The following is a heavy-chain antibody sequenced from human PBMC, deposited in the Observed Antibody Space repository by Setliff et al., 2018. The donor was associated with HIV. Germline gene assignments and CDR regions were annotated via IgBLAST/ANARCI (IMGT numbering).Heavy chain of an antibody. D-gene: IGHD2-2*01. V-gene: IGHV1-8*02. CDR2: MNPDSGNT. J-gene: IGHJ4*02. CDR3: ARAPRGVGSSSYFDY. Sequence: ASVKVSCKASGYTFTYYDINWVRQATGQGLEWMGWMNPDSGNTGYAQKFQGRVTMTRKTSTSTAFMELISLRSEDTAVYYCARAPRGVGSSSYFDYWGQGALVTVSS. CDR1: GYTFTYYD.